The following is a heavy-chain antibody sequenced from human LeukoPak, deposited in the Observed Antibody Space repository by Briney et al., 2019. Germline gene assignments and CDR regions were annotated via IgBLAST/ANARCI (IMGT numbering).Heavy chain of an antibody. V-gene: IGHV3-33*01. Sequence: GGSLRLSCAASGFTFSSYGMHWVREAPGKGLEWVAVIWYDGSNKYYADSVKGRFTISRDNSKNTLYLQMNSLRAEDTAVYYCARDWSDYYFFDYWGQGTLVTVSS. CDR3: ARDWSDYYFFDY. D-gene: IGHD3-3*01. J-gene: IGHJ4*02. CDR2: IWYDGSNK. CDR1: GFTFSSYG.